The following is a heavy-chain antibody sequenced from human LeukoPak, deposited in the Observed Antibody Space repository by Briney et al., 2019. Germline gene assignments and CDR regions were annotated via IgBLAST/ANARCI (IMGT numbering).Heavy chain of an antibody. CDR1: GFTFSSYG. J-gene: IGHJ5*02. Sequence: PGGSLRLSCAASGFTFSSYGIHWVRQAPGKGLEWVAFIRYDGSNKYYADSVKGRFTISRDNSKNTLYLQMNSLKTEDTAVYYCTTVTAKYYPEGLDPWGQGTLVTVSS. CDR3: TTVTAKYYPEGLDP. D-gene: IGHD3-10*01. V-gene: IGHV3-30*02. CDR2: IRYDGSNK.